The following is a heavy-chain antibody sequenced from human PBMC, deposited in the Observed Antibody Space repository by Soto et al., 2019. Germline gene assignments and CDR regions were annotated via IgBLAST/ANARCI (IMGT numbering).Heavy chain of an antibody. CDR3: ARVSYRNDFWSGYYIGGYYYYGMDV. V-gene: IGHV4-38-2*01. Sequence: TSETLSLTCAVSGYSISSGYYWGWIRQPPGKGLEWIGSIYHSGSTYYNPSLKSRVTISVDTSKNQFSLKLSSVTAADTAVYYCARVSYRNDFWSGYYIGGYYYYGMDVWGQGTTVTVSS. CDR1: GYSISSGYY. J-gene: IGHJ6*02. CDR2: IYHSGST. D-gene: IGHD3-3*01.